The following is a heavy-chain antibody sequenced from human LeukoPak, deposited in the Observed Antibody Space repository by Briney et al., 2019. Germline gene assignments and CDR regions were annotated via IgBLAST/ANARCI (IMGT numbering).Heavy chain of an antibody. D-gene: IGHD3-3*01. J-gene: IGHJ6*03. V-gene: IGHV3-53*01. CDR3: AREAQAFYDFWSGYYYDYYYMDV. CDR1: GFTVSSNY. Sequence: GGSLRLSCAASGFTVSSNYMSWVRQAPGKGLEWVSVIYSGGSTYYADSVKGRFTISRDNSKNTLYLQMNSLRAEDTAVYYCAREAQAFYDFWSGYYYDYYYMDVWGKGTTVTVSS. CDR2: IYSGGST.